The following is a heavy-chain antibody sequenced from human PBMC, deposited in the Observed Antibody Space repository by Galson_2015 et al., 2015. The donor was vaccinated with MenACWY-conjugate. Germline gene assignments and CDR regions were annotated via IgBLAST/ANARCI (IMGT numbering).Heavy chain of an antibody. CDR2: TSGVIGTT. V-gene: IGHV3-23*01. CDR3: AKADKQTCYGATCYYFDS. Sequence: SLRLSCAASGFTFSTYAISWVRRAPGKGLEWVSTTSGVIGTTYQADSVKGRFTISRDDSKNTLYLQMNNLRAEDTALYICAKADKQTCYGATCYYFDSWGQGTLVTVSS. CDR1: GFTFSTYA. J-gene: IGHJ4*02. D-gene: IGHD4/OR15-4a*01.